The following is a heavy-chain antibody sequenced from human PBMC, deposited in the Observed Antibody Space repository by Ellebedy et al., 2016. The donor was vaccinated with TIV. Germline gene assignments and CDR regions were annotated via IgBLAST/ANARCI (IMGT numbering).Heavy chain of an antibody. CDR1: GYTFTTYG. Sequence: AASVKVSCKASGYTFTTYGIYWVRQAPGQRLEWMGWINAGNGNTKYSQKFQGRVTITRDTSASTAYMELSSLRSEDTAVYYCARGDRVAPPFDYWGQGTLVTVSS. D-gene: IGHD2-15*01. CDR2: INAGNGNT. CDR3: ARGDRVAPPFDY. V-gene: IGHV1-3*01. J-gene: IGHJ4*02.